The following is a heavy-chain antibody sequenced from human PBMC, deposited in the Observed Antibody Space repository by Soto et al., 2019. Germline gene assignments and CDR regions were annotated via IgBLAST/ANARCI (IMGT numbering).Heavy chain of an antibody. D-gene: IGHD6-19*01. CDR1: GFSFSRYG. Sequence: QVQLVESGGGVVQPGKSLRLSCAASGFSFSRYGMHWVRRAPGKGLEWVAGISYDGSNKYYEDSVKGRLTISRDNSKNTVSLQMNSLRAEDTAVYYCAKGIAVAGYYFDHWGQGTLVTVSS. J-gene: IGHJ4*02. CDR2: ISYDGSNK. V-gene: IGHV3-30*18. CDR3: AKGIAVAGYYFDH.